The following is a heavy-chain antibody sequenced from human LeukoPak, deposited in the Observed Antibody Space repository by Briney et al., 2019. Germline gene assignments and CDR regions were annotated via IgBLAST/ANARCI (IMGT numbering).Heavy chain of an antibody. V-gene: IGHV1-18*01. Sequence: ASVKVSGKASGYTFTSYSVTWVRQAPDQRLEWVGWISTYNGNTNYVQNLQGRVTMITDAFTNTAYMELRDLRSDDTAVYYCARSSGIMGPTTPDYWGQGTLVAVSS. CDR1: GYTFTSYS. CDR3: ARSSGIMGPTTPDY. CDR2: ISTYNGNT. D-gene: IGHD6-19*01. J-gene: IGHJ4*02.